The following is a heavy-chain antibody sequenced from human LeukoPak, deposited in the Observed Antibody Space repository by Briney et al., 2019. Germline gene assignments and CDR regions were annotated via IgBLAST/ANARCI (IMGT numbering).Heavy chain of an antibody. J-gene: IGHJ3*02. CDR2: IYYSGGT. V-gene: IGHV4-59*08. CDR3: ARQVTAYCGGDCYSVAFDI. D-gene: IGHD2-21*02. CDR1: GGSISSYY. Sequence: SETLSLTCTVSGGSISSYYWSWIRQPPGKGLEWIGYIYYSGGTNYNPSLKSRVTISVDTSKNQFSLKLSSVTAADTAVYYCARQVTAYCGGDCYSVAFDIWGQGTMVTVSS.